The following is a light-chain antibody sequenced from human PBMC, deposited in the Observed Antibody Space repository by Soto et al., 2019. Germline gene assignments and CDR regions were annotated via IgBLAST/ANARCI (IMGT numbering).Light chain of an antibody. CDR2: LNSDGSH. CDR3: QAWVTGHV. Sequence: QPVLTQSPSASASLGASVKLTCTLSSGHSSYAIAWHQQQPEKGPRYLMKLNSDGSHGKGDGIPDRFSGSSSGAERYLTISSLQSEDEVDYYCQAWVTGHVFGTGTKLTVL. V-gene: IGLV4-69*01. CDR1: SGHSSYA. J-gene: IGLJ1*01.